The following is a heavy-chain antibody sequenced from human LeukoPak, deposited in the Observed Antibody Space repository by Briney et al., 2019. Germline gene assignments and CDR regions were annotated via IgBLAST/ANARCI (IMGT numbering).Heavy chain of an antibody. CDR2: ISSSGSTI. V-gene: IGHV3-48*03. D-gene: IGHD3-10*01. J-gene: IGHJ4*02. CDR3: ARAGFGESLDY. Sequence: GGSLRLSCAASGFTFSSYEMNWVRQAPGKGLEWVSYISSSGSTIYYADSVKGRFTISRDNPKNSLYLQMNSLRAEDTAVYYCARAGFGESLDYWGQGTLVTVSS. CDR1: GFTFSSYE.